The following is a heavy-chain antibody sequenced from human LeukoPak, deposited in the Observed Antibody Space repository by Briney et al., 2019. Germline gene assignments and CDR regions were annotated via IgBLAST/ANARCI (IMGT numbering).Heavy chain of an antibody. Sequence: ASVKVSCKASGYTFTGYHMHWVRQAPGQGLEWMGWINPNSGGTNYAQKFQGRVTMTRDTSISTAYMELSRLRSDDTAVYYCARDWVWFGESSLHGFDPWGQGTLVTVSS. CDR1: GYTFTGYH. CDR3: ARDWVWFGESSLHGFDP. V-gene: IGHV1-2*02. J-gene: IGHJ5*02. CDR2: INPNSGGT. D-gene: IGHD3-10*01.